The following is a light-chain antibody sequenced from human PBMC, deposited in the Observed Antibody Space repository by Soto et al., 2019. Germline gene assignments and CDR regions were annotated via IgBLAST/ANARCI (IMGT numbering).Light chain of an antibody. Sequence: EIVLTQSPATLSLSPGERATLSCRASQSVSSYLAWYQQKPGQAPRLLIYDASNRATGIPDRFSGTGSGTDFTITISSLAPEDFAVYDCQQRSNWPLTFGGGTKVEIK. CDR1: QSVSSY. CDR3: QQRSNWPLT. V-gene: IGKV3-11*01. CDR2: DAS. J-gene: IGKJ4*01.